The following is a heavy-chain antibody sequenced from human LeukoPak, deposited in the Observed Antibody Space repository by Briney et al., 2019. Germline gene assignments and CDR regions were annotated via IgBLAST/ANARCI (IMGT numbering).Heavy chain of an antibody. CDR3: ARFGTRDNCCHPGVDT. Sequence: SETLSLTCTVSGYSLNSGFYWGWIRQPPGKGLEWIATMFHSGDTYYNPSLESRVTISMDTSKNQFSLRLNSVTAADTALYYCARFGTRDNCCHPGVDTWGQGTPVTVSS. V-gene: IGHV4-38-2*02. CDR2: MFHSGDT. D-gene: IGHD1-1*01. J-gene: IGHJ5*02. CDR1: GYSLNSGFY.